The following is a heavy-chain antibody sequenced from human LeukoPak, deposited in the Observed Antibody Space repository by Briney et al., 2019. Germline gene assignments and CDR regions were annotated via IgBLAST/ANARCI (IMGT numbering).Heavy chain of an antibody. D-gene: IGHD1-26*01. V-gene: IGHV1-69*13. CDR2: VIPIFGSA. Sequence: SVKVSCKASGDSFSSYAVSWVWQTHGQGLERMGGVIPIFGSATYAQNVQGRVTITADESTSTAYMELSSLRSEDAAAYYCARDAIEGATSWYNWFDPWGQGTLVTVSS. CDR1: GDSFSSYA. J-gene: IGHJ5*02. CDR3: ARDAIEGATSWYNWFDP.